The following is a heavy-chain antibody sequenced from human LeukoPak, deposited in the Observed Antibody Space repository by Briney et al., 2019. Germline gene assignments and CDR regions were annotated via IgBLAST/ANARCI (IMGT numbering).Heavy chain of an antibody. CDR1: GFTFSSYS. V-gene: IGHV3-21*01. J-gene: IGHJ6*02. CDR2: ISSSSSYI. Sequence: GGSLRLSCAASGFTFSSYSMNWVRQAPGKGLEWVSSISSSSSYIYYADSVKGRFTISRDNAKNSLYLQMNSLRAEDTAVYYCARDPDYGDSYYGMDVWGQGTTVTVSS. CDR3: ARDPDYGDSYYGMDV. D-gene: IGHD4-17*01.